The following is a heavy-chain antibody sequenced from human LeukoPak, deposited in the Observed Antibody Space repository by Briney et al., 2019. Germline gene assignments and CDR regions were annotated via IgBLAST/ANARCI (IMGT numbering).Heavy chain of an antibody. CDR1: GYSFPSFW. D-gene: IGHD5-18*01. CDR3: ARLRGYNYGYNFDY. Sequence: GESLKISCKGSGYSFPSFWIGWVRQLPGKGPEWMGIIYIGDSNTRYSPSFRGQVTISADKSISTAYLQWSSLKASDTAMYYCARLRGYNYGYNFDYWGQGTLVTVSS. CDR2: IYIGDSNT. V-gene: IGHV5-51*01. J-gene: IGHJ4*02.